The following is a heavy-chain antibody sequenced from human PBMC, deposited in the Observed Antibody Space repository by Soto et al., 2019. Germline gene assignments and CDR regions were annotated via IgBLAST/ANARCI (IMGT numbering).Heavy chain of an antibody. V-gene: IGHV4-4*02. CDR1: SGSVNSSNW. CDR3: ARDPAAAGTFDY. J-gene: IGHJ4*02. Sequence: VQLRESGTGLVKPSGTLFLTCAVSSGSVNSSNWWSWVRQPPGKGLEWIGESYHGGSANYNPCLRSRVTMSVDKSMNQVFLQLSSVTAADTAVYYCARDPAAAGTFDYWGQGTLVTVSS. D-gene: IGHD6-13*01. CDR2: SYHGGSA.